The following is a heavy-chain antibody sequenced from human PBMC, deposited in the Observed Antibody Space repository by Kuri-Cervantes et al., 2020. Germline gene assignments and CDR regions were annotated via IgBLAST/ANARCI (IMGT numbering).Heavy chain of an antibody. Sequence: GGSLRLSCAASGSTFSLYDMHWVRQVTRKGLEWVSAIGTGGDTYYAGSVKGRFTISRENAEKSLYLQMNSLRVEDTAVYYCARELSDYDSSAWYFDLWGRGTLVTVSS. J-gene: IGHJ2*01. D-gene: IGHD3-22*01. CDR1: GSTFSLYD. CDR2: IGTGGDT. CDR3: ARELSDYDSSAWYFDL. V-gene: IGHV3-13*01.